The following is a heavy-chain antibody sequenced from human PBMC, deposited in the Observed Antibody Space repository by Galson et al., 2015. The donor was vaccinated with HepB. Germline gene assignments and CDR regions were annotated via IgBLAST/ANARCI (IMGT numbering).Heavy chain of an antibody. Sequence: SLRLSCAASGFTFDDYAMHWVRQAPGKGLEWVSGISWNSGSIGYADSVKGRFTISRDNAKNSLYLQMNSLRAEDTALYYCAKEVRPSYSDYWGPGTLATAS. V-gene: IGHV3-9*01. CDR1: GFTFDDYA. D-gene: IGHD4/OR15-4a*01. CDR3: AKEVRPSYSDY. CDR2: ISWNSGSI. J-gene: IGHJ4*01.